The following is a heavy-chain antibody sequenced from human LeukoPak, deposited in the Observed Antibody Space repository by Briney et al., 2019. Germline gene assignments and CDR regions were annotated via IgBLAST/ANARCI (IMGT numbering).Heavy chain of an antibody. CDR1: GGSISSSSYY. CDR3: ASDRSGLSFCF. Sequence: PSETLSLTCTVSGGSISSSSYYWGWIRQPPGKGLEWIGSIYHSGSTYYNSSLKSRVTVSVDTSKNQFSLRLTSVTAADTAVYYCASDRSGLSFCFWGQGTLVTVSS. CDR2: IYHSGST. J-gene: IGHJ4*02. V-gene: IGHV4-39*01. D-gene: IGHD3-22*01.